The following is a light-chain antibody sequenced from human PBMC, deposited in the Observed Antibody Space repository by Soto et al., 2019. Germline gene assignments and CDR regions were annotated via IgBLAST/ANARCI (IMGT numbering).Light chain of an antibody. Sequence: DIVLTQTPLSSPVTLGQPASISCRSSQSLVHGVGNTYLIWLHQGPGQPPRLLIHKFSNRFSGVPDRFSGSGAGTNFTLRISRVEAADVGIYYCMQATHFPRTFGQGTKLEI. CDR2: KFS. CDR1: QSLVHGVGNTY. CDR3: MQATHFPRT. V-gene: IGKV2-24*01. J-gene: IGKJ1*01.